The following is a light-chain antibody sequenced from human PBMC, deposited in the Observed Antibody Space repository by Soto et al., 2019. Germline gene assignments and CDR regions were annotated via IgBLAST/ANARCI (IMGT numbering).Light chain of an antibody. J-gene: IGKJ5*01. CDR1: QSISTY. Sequence: DIKRIQAPCSRSACVGGSMTITCRASQSISTYLNWYQQRPGKAPKLLIYAASSLQGGVPSRFSGSGSGTEFTLTISSLQPQDFPTYSCLQTYDYPLTFRPGTRLEIK. V-gene: IGKV1-39*01. CDR3: LQTYDYPLT. CDR2: AAS.